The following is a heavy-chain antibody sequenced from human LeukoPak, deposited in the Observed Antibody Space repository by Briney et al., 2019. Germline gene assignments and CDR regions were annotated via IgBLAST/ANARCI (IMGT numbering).Heavy chain of an antibody. Sequence: KPGGSLRLSCAASGLTFSDYYMSWIRQAPGKGLEWVSYISSSGSTIYYADSVKGRFTISRDNAKNSLYLQMNSLRTEDTAVYYCARVDFWSGLGAFDIWGQGTMVTVSS. CDR2: ISSSGSTI. CDR1: GLTFSDYY. J-gene: IGHJ3*02. D-gene: IGHD3-3*01. V-gene: IGHV3-11*04. CDR3: ARVDFWSGLGAFDI.